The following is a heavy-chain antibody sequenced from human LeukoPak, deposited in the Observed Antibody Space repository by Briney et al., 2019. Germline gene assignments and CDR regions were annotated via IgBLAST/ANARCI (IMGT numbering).Heavy chain of an antibody. CDR1: GFTFSSYW. J-gene: IGHJ4*02. CDR2: IKQDGSEK. V-gene: IGHV3-7*01. CDR3: ARSRWELLDY. Sequence: PGGSLRLSCAAPGFTFSSYWMNWVRQAPGKGLEWVASIKQDGSEKYYVDSVKGRFTISRDNTKNSLCLQMNSLRAEDTAVYYCARSRWELLDYWGQGTLVTVSS. D-gene: IGHD1-26*01.